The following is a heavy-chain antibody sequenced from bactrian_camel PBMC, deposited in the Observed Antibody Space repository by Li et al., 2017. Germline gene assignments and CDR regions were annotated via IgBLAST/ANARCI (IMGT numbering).Heavy chain of an antibody. CDR3: AARAYCPDTATMTRPGLYGY. J-gene: IGHJ4*01. CDR2: IRTTTGST. V-gene: IGHV3S60*01. D-gene: IGHD4*01. CDR1: GSIDANMY. Sequence: VQLVESGGGSVQSGGSLTLSCIASGSIDANMYMAWFRKHPGKEREPVATIRTTTGSTYYSTSVKGRFTISQDNAKSTVYLQMTSLKPEDTAMYYCAARAYCPDTATMTRPGLYGYWGQGTQVTVS.